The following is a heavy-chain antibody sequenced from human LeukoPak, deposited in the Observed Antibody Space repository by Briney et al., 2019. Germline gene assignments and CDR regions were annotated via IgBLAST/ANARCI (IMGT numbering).Heavy chain of an antibody. CDR3: ARGKRSHDSSGYWNWYFDL. V-gene: IGHV3-74*01. CDR2: FNSDGSST. D-gene: IGHD3-22*01. J-gene: IGHJ2*01. Sequence: GGSLRLSCAASGFALSSYWMHWVRQAPGKGLVWVSRFNSDGSSTSYADSVKGRFTISRDNAKNTLYLQMNSLRAEDTAVYYCARGKRSHDSSGYWNWYFDLWGRGTLVTVSS. CDR1: GFALSSYW.